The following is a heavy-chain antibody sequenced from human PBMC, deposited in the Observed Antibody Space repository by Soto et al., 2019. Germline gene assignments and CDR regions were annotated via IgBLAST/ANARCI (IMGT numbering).Heavy chain of an antibody. V-gene: IGHV1-69*02. CDR1: GGTFSSYT. J-gene: IGHJ4*02. Sequence: QVQLVQSGAEVKKPGSSVKVSCKASGGTFSSYTISWVRQAPGQGLEWMGRIIPILGIANYAQKFQGRVTITADKSTSTAYMELSSLRSEDTAVYYCARGLERRLVFYWGQGTLVTVSS. D-gene: IGHD1-1*01. CDR2: IIPILGIA. CDR3: ARGLERRLVFY.